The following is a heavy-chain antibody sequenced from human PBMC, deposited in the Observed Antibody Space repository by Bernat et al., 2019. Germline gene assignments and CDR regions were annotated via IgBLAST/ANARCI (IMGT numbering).Heavy chain of an antibody. V-gene: IGHV3-66*01. Sequence: EVQLVESGGGLVQPGGSLRLSCAASGFTVSSNYMSWVRQAPGKGLEWVSVIYSGGSTYYADSVKGRFTISRDNSKNTLYLQMNSLRAEDTAVYYCARVLSSYYGWGMDVWGQGTTVTVSS. CDR1: GFTVSSNY. CDR2: IYSGGST. J-gene: IGHJ6*02. D-gene: IGHD3-10*01. CDR3: ARVLSSYYGWGMDV.